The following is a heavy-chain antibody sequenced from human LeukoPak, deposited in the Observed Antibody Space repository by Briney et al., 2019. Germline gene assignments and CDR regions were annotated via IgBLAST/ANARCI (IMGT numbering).Heavy chain of an antibody. Sequence: EGSLRLSCAASGFAFNFYAMTWIRQAPGKGLQWLSTVNANGINTYYADSVRGRFTISRDNSKNTLNLQMNSLRAEDTAVYYCVKDRTGTYTLDYWGQGTLVTVSS. CDR3: VKDRTGTYTLDY. CDR1: GFAFNFYA. J-gene: IGHJ4*02. CDR2: VNANGINT. V-gene: IGHV3-23*01. D-gene: IGHD3-10*01.